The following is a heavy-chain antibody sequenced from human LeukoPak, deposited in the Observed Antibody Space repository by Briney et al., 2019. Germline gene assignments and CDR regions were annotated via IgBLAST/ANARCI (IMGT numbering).Heavy chain of an antibody. J-gene: IGHJ4*02. CDR2: FDPADEKT. V-gene: IGHV1-24*01. CDR1: GYNLTELS. D-gene: IGHD3-22*01. Sequence: ASVKVSCKVSGYNLTELSIHWVREAPGKGLEWVGGFDPADEKTIYAQKFQGRVTMTEDTSTDTAYMELSSLRSEDTALYYCATYDSSGLLDFWGQGTLVTVSS. CDR3: ATYDSSGLLDF.